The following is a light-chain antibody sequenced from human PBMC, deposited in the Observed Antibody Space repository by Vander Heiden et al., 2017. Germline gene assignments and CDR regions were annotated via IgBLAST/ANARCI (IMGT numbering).Light chain of an antibody. CDR2: RNN. CDR3: AAWDDSLSGPV. Sequence: QSVLTQPPSASGPPGQSVTISCSGSSSNIGSNYVFWYQQSPGTAPKLLIYRNNQRPSGVPDRFSGSKSGTSASLAISGLRSEDEADYHCAAWDDSLSGPVFGGGTKLTVL. V-gene: IGLV1-47*01. CDR1: SSNIGSNY. J-gene: IGLJ2*01.